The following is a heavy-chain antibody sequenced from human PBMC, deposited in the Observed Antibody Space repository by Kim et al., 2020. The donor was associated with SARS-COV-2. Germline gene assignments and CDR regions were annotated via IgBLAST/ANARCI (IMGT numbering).Heavy chain of an antibody. Sequence: GSLRLSCAASGFTFSSYWMSWVRQTPRKGLEWVANIKEDGSQRYYVDSVKGRFTISRDNAKNSLHLQMTSLRADDTAVYYCARESTSDRPTRYDYWGQGSLVPVAS. CDR3: ARESTSDRPTRYDY. D-gene: IGHD2-2*01. CDR2: IKEDGSQR. CDR1: GFTFSSYW. V-gene: IGHV3-7*03. J-gene: IGHJ4*02.